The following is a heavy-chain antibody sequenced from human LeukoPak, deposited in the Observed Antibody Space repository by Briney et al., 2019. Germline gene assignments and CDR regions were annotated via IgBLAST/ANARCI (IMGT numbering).Heavy chain of an antibody. CDR1: GFTFSSYS. J-gene: IGHJ3*02. Sequence: GGSLRLSCAASGFTFSSYSMNWVRQAPGKGLEWVSYISSSSSIIYYADSVKGRFTISRDNAKNSLYLQMNSLRAEDTAVYYCARDLSPWESRNPDAFDIWGQGTTVTVSS. CDR3: ARDLSPWESRNPDAFDI. V-gene: IGHV3-48*01. CDR2: ISSSSSII. D-gene: IGHD1-14*01.